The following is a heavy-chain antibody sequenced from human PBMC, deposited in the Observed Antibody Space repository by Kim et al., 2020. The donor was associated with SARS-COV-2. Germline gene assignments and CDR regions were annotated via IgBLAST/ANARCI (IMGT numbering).Heavy chain of an antibody. CDR1: GGTFSSYA. CDR3: ARYTIAAAGTATAEYYYYGMDV. J-gene: IGHJ6*02. Sequence: SVKVSCKASGGTFSSYAISWVRQAPGQGLEWMGGIIPIFGTANYAQKFQGRVTITADESTSTAYMELSSLRSEDTAVYYCARYTIAAAGTATAEYYYYGMDVWGQGTTVTVSS. CDR2: IIPIFGTA. V-gene: IGHV1-69*13. D-gene: IGHD6-13*01.